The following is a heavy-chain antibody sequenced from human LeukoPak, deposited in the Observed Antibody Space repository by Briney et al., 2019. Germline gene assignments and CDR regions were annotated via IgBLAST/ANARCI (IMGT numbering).Heavy chain of an antibody. CDR3: ARMWELSGYYFNDAFDI. CDR2: IYYSGST. D-gene: IGHD3-22*01. CDR1: GGSISSHY. Sequence: SETLSLTCTVSGGSISSHYWSWIRQPPGKGLEWIGYIYYSGSTNYNPSLKSQVTISVDTSKNQFSLKLSSVTAADTAVYYCARMWELSGYYFNDAFDIWGQGTMVTVSS. J-gene: IGHJ3*02. V-gene: IGHV4-59*11.